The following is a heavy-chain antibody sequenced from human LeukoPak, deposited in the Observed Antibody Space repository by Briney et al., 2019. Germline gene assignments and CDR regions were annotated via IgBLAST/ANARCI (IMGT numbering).Heavy chain of an antibody. Sequence: SETLSLTCTVSGGSVSSGSFYWTWIRQPPGKGLEWIGYIYYSGSTYYNPSLKSRVTISVDTSKNQFSLKLSSVTAADTAVYYCARDLGYYDRVWGQGTLVTVSS. J-gene: IGHJ4*02. CDR1: GGSVSSGSFY. CDR3: ARDLGYYDRV. D-gene: IGHD3-22*01. V-gene: IGHV4-31*03. CDR2: IYYSGST.